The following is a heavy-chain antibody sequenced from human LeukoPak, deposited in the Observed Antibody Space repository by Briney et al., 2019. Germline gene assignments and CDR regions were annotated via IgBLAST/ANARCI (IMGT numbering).Heavy chain of an antibody. D-gene: IGHD5-12*01. Sequence: PGGSLTLXCAASGFTFSSYEMNWDRQAPGKGLEWVSYISSSDSSTYYADSVKGRFTISRDNAKNSLSLQMNSLRVEDTAVYYCARDKYSGFVFDCWGQGTLVTVSS. CDR1: GFTFSSYE. V-gene: IGHV3-48*03. CDR2: ISSSDSST. CDR3: ARDKYSGFVFDC. J-gene: IGHJ4*02.